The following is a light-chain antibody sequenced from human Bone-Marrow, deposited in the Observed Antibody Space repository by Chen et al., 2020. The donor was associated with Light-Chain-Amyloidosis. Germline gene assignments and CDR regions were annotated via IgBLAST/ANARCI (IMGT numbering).Light chain of an antibody. CDR3: SSYTITNTLV. Sequence: QSALTQPASVSGSPGQSITISCTGTSSDVGGDNHVSWYQQHPDKAPKRMIYEVTNRPSWVPDRFSGSRSDDTASLTISGLQTADEADNFCSSYTITNTLVFGSGTRVTVL. CDR1: SSDVGGDNH. V-gene: IGLV2-14*01. J-gene: IGLJ1*01. CDR2: EVT.